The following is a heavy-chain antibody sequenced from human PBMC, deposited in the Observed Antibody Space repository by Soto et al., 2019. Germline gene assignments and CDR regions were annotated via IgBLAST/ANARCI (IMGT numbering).Heavy chain of an antibody. CDR3: AKRGSGWYYFDY. CDR1: GFTFSSYA. V-gene: IGHV3-23*01. J-gene: IGHJ4*02. Sequence: EVQLLESGGGSVQPGGSLRLSCAASGFTFSSYAMTWVRQAPGKGLEWVSAISANGASTYYADSVKGRFTISRDSSKNTLILQMNSLRAEDTAVYYCAKRGSGWYYFDYWGQGTLVTVSS. D-gene: IGHD6-19*01. CDR2: ISANGAST.